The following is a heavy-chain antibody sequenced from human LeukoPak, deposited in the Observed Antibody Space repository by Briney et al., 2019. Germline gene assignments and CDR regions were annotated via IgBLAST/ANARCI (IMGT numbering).Heavy chain of an antibody. CDR1: GFTFSSYS. CDR2: ISSSSSTI. D-gene: IGHD3-22*01. Sequence: GGSLRLSCAASGFTFSSYSMNWVRQAPGKGLDWVSYISSSSSTIYYADSVKGRFTISRDNAKNSLYLQMNSLRAEDTAVYYCARDGPRTYYYDSSGHNGAFDIWGQGTMVTVSS. V-gene: IGHV3-48*01. J-gene: IGHJ3*02. CDR3: ARDGPRTYYYDSSGHNGAFDI.